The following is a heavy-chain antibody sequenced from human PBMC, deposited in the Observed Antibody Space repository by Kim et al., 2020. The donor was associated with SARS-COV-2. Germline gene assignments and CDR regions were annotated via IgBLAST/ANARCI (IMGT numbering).Heavy chain of an antibody. CDR3: STDEGNSTGYYHFDY. V-gene: IGHV3-15*01. D-gene: IGHD3-22*01. CDR2: IKSRGDDTSK. CDR1: GFTFSNDW. Sequence: GGSLRLSCAVSGFTFSNDWMTWVRQAPGKGLEWVARIKSRGDDTSKECAARVRGSISISKSDKEHTLYMQMISAEAEDTAEYYYSTDEGNSTGYYHFDY. J-gene: IGHJ4*01.